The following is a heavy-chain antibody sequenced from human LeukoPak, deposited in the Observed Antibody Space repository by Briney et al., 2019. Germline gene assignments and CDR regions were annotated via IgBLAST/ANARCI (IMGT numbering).Heavy chain of an antibody. J-gene: IGHJ4*02. CDR3: ARDHNSGSYYEERGLCLY. CDR2: ISSSGSTI. D-gene: IGHD1-26*01. V-gene: IGHV3-11*04. Sequence: GGSLRLSCAASGFTFSDYYMSWIRQAPGKGLEWVSYISSSGSTIYYADSVKGRFTISRDNAKNSLYLQMNSLRAEDTAVYYCARDHNSGSYYEERGLCLYWGQGTLVTVSS. CDR1: GFTFSDYY.